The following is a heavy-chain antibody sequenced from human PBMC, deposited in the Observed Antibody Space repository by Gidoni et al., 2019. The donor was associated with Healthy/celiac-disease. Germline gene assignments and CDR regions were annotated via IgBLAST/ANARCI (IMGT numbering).Heavy chain of an antibody. CDR1: GGFLRGFY. D-gene: IGHD1-26*01. J-gene: IGHJ4*02. CDR2: INHSGST. Sequence: QGQLQQGGAGLLKPSETLSLTCRCNGGFLRGFYWSWIRPPPGKGLEWVGEINHSGSTNYNPSLKSRVTISVDTSKNQFSLKLSSVSAADTAVYYCARGRGNSGSYRGPSFDYWGQGTLVTVSS. V-gene: IGHV4-34*01. CDR3: ARGRGNSGSYRGPSFDY.